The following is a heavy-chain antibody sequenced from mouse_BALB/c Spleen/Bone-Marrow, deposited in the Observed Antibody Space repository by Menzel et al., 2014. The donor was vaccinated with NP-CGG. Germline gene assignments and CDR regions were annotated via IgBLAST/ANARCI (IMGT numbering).Heavy chain of an antibody. CDR2: INPDSSTI. J-gene: IGHJ2*01. Sequence: VQLKQSGGGLVQPGGSLKLSCAASGFDFSRYWMSWVRQAPGKGLEWIGEINPDSSTINYTPSLKDKFIISRDNAKNTLYLQMSKVRSEDTALYYCARNGYYGYSDYWGQGTTLTVSS. D-gene: IGHD2-1*01. V-gene: IGHV4-1*02. CDR3: ARNGYYGYSDY. CDR1: GFDFSRYW.